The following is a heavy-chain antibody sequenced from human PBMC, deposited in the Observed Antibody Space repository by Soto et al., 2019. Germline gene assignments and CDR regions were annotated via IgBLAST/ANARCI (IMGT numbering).Heavy chain of an antibody. J-gene: IGHJ6*02. D-gene: IGHD1-1*01. V-gene: IGHV4-61*01. CDR3: ARWRTGTTDGYYYYYGMDV. CDR2: IYYSGST. CDR1: GGSVSSGSYY. Sequence: SETLSLTCTVSGGSVSSGSYYWSWIRQPPGKGLEWIGYIYYSGSTNYNPSLKSRVTISEDTSKNQFSLKLSSVTAADTAVYYCARWRTGTTDGYYYYYGMDVWGQGTTVTVSS.